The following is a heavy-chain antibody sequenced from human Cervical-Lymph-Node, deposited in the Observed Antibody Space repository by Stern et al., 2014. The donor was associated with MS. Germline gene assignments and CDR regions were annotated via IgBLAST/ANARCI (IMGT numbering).Heavy chain of an antibody. J-gene: IGHJ4*02. CDR3: ARQRSVGGQPLDEFDY. CDR2: ICYSGNT. CDR1: GGSISSGGYC. Sequence: QLQLQESGPRLVQPSDTLSLTCAVSGGSISSGGYCWGWIRQPPGKGLEWIGSICYSGNTYYLPSLKSRVTISKDTSRNQFPLEAPSVTAADTALYYCARQRSVGGQPLDEFDYWGQGALVTVSS. D-gene: IGHD1-26*01. V-gene: IGHV4-39*01.